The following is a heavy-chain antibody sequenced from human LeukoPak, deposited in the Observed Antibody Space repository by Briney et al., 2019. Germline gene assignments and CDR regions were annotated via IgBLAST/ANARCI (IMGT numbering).Heavy chain of an antibody. CDR2: IYYSGST. Sequence: SSETLSLTCTVSGGSISSSSYYWGWIRQPPGKGLEWIGSIYYSGSTYYNPSLKSRVTISVDTSKNQFSLKLSSVTAADTAVYYCAGEGGLRWFIGGDYYYYYMDVWGKGTTVTVSS. CDR3: AGEGGLRWFIGGDYYYYYMDV. D-gene: IGHD4-23*01. J-gene: IGHJ6*03. CDR1: GGSISSSSYY. V-gene: IGHV4-39*01.